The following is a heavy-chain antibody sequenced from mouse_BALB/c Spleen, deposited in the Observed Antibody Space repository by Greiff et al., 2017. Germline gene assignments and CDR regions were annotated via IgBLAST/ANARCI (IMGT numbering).Heavy chain of an antibody. Sequence: VQLVESGGDLVKPGGSLKLSCAASGFTFSSYGMSWVRQTPDKRLEWVATISSGGSYTYYPDSVKGRFTISRDNAKNTLYLQMSSLKSEDTAMYYCARPKAWFAYWGQGTLVTVSA. CDR3: ARPKAWFAY. J-gene: IGHJ3*01. CDR2: ISSGGSYT. CDR1: GFTFSSYG. V-gene: IGHV5-6*01.